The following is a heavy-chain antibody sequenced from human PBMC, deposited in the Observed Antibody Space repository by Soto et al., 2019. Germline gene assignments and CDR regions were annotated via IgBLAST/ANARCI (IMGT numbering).Heavy chain of an antibody. V-gene: IGHV3-74*01. CDR2: INPAGTIT. Sequence: GGSLRPSGAASGFPFSHYWMHWVRQTPGKGLVWVSRINPAGTITNYADSVEGRFTISRDNADSALFLQMNSLSAEDTAIYYCTSDTFGLRDTWGQGTLVTVSS. J-gene: IGHJ5*02. D-gene: IGHD3-16*01. CDR1: GFPFSHYW. CDR3: TSDTFGLRDT.